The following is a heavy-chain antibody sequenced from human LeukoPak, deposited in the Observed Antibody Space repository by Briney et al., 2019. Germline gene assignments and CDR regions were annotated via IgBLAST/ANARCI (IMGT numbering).Heavy chain of an antibody. CDR2: INHSGST. J-gene: IGHJ5*02. D-gene: IGHD3-10*01. CDR1: GGSFSGYY. CDR3: ARGYYYSSGSYKPLRPGWFDP. Sequence: SETLSLTCAVYGGSFSGYYWSWIRQPPGKGLEWIGEINHSGSTNYNPSLKSRVTISVDTSKNQFSLKLSSVTAADTAVYYCARGYYYSSGSYKPLRPGWFDPWGQGTLVTVSS. V-gene: IGHV4-34*01.